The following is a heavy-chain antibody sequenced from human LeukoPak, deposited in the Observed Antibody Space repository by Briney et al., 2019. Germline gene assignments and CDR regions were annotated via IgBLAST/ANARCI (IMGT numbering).Heavy chain of an antibody. CDR3: AKDLTYSSQGGSDS. CDR2: IRYDGNSE. D-gene: IGHD3-16*01. Sequence: GGSLRLSCAASGFTFSSYAMHWVRQAPGKGLQWVTFIRYDGNSESYADSVKGRFIISRDNSKNTLYLQMNSLRAEDTALYFCAKDLTYSSQGGSDSWGQGTLVTVSS. J-gene: IGHJ4*02. V-gene: IGHV3-30*02. CDR1: GFTFSSYA.